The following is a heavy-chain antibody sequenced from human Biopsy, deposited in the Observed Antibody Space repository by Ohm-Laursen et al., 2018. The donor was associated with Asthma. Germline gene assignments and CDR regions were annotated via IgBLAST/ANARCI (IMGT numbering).Heavy chain of an antibody. CDR1: GDTFRTSA. V-gene: IGHV1-69*13. Sequence: SVKVSCKTSGDTFRTSAFSWVRQAPGQGLEWMGGVIPLLDTGDDAQKFQGRVTITADESTSTCYMELRSLTSEDTAVYYCASDFPKDYVRYNFQFWGQGTLVTVSS. J-gene: IGHJ4*02. D-gene: IGHD4-17*01. CDR3: ASDFPKDYVRYNFQF. CDR2: VIPLLDTG.